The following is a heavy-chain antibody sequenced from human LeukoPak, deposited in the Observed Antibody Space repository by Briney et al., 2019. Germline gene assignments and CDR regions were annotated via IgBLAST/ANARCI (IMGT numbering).Heavy chain of an antibody. V-gene: IGHV4-61*02. J-gene: IGHJ4*02. CDR2: IYTSGSA. CDR3: ARDQGYGDYDLDY. CDR1: GGSISSGSYY. Sequence: SQTLSLTCTVSGGSISSGSYYWSWIRQPAGKGLEWIGRIYTSGSANYNPSLKSRVTISVDTSKNQSSLKLSSVTAADTAVYYCARDQGYGDYDLDYWGQGTLVTVSS. D-gene: IGHD4-17*01.